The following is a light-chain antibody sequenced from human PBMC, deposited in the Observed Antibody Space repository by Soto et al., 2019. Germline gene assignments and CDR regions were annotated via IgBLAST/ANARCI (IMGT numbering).Light chain of an antibody. CDR2: EVS. J-gene: IGLJ1*01. CDR3: SSYTSSTTLPYV. Sequence: QSALTQPASVSGSPGQSITISCTGTSSDVGGYNFVSWSQQHPGKAPKLMIYEVSNRPSGVSYRFSGSKSGNTASLTISGLQAEDEADYYCSSYTSSTTLPYVFGTGTQLTVL. CDR1: SSDVGGYNF. V-gene: IGLV2-14*01.